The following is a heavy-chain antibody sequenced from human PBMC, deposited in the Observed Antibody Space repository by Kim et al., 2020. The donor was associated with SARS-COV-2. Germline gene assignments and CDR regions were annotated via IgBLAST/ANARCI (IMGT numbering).Heavy chain of an antibody. Sequence: GGSLRLSCAASGFTFSSYAMHWVRQAPGKGLEGVAVISYDGSNKYYADSVKGRFTISRDNSKNTLYLQMNSLRAEDTAVYYCAREDSSFDYWGQGTLVTVSS. V-gene: IGHV3-30*04. CDR1: GFTFSSYA. CDR2: ISYDGSNK. D-gene: IGHD6-13*01. CDR3: AREDSSFDY. J-gene: IGHJ4*02.